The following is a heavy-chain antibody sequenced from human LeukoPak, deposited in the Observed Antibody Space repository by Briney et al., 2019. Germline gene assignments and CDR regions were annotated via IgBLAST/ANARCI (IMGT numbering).Heavy chain of an antibody. Sequence: ASVNVSCKASGYTFTGYDMHWVRQAPGQRLEWVEWINPNSGGGHYAQKFQGRVTMTRDTSINTAYMEVSRLGSDDTAVYYWTLYNHWGQGTLFTASS. CDR2: INPNSGGG. V-gene: IGHV1-2*02. CDR3: TLYNH. D-gene: IGHD5-24*01. J-gene: IGHJ4*02. CDR1: GYTFTGYD.